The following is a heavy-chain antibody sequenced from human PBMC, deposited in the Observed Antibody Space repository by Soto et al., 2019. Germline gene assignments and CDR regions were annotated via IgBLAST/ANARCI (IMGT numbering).Heavy chain of an antibody. CDR3: ARDLGGWPDY. Sequence: GPPVKVSCKASGYTFTSYAMHWLRQAPGQRLGWMGWINAGNGNTKYSQKFQGRVTITRDTSASTAYMELSSLGSEDTAVYYCARDLGGWPDYWGQGTLVTVSS. CDR2: INAGNGNT. D-gene: IGHD2-15*01. CDR1: GYTFTSYA. J-gene: IGHJ4*02. V-gene: IGHV1-3*01.